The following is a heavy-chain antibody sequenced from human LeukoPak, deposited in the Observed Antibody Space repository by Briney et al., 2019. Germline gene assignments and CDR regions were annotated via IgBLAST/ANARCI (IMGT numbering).Heavy chain of an antibody. CDR3: ASVQSVVDYDFWSGYYVFDY. V-gene: IGHV1-69*13. CDR1: GGTFSSYA. Sequence: GASVKVSCKASGGTFSSYAISWVRQAPGQGLEWMGGIIPIFGTANYAQKFQGRVTITADESTSTAYMELSSLRSEDTAVYYCASVQSVVDYDFWSGYYVFDYWGQGTLVTVSS. D-gene: IGHD3-3*01. J-gene: IGHJ4*02. CDR2: IIPIFGTA.